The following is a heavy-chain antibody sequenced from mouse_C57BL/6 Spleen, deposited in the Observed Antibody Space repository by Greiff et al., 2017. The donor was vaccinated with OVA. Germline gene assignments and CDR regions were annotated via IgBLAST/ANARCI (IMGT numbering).Heavy chain of an antibody. CDR2: IYPSDSET. Sequence: QVQLQQPGAELVRPGSLVKLSCKASGYTFTSHWMHWVKQRPIQGLEWIGNIYPSDSETHYNQKFKDKATLTVDKSSSTAYMKLSSLTSEDSAVYYCARWDYDWYCDVGGTGTTVTVSS. CDR3: ARWDYDWYCDV. CDR1: GYTFTSHW. J-gene: IGHJ1*03. D-gene: IGHD2-4*01. V-gene: IGHV1-52*01.